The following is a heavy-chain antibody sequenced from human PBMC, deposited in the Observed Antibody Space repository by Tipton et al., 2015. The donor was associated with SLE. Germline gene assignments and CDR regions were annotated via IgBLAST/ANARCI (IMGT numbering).Heavy chain of an antibody. CDR2: IYYSGST. Sequence: TLSLTCTVSGGSISSSSYYWGWIRQPPGKGLEWIGSIYYSGSTYYNPSLKSRVTISVDTSKNQFSLKLSSVTAADTAVYYCASTVDTAMAKHWGQGTLVTVSS. V-gene: IGHV4-39*01. J-gene: IGHJ1*01. CDR3: ASTVDTAMAKH. D-gene: IGHD5-18*01. CDR1: GGSISSSSYY.